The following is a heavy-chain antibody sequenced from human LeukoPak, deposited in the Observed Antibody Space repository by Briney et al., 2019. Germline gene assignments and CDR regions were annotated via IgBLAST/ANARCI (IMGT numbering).Heavy chain of an antibody. V-gene: IGHV3-23*01. CDR2: VSNSGGIT. J-gene: IGHJ4*02. Sequence: GGSLRLSCAASGFTFSNYSMPWVRQAPGKGLEWVSGVSNSGGITYYADSVKGRFTISRDNSKNTLYLQMDSLSAEDTAVYYCVKGITSHDFFSRGEWGQGTLVTVSS. CDR3: VKGITSHDFFSRGE. D-gene: IGHD3-3*01. CDR1: GFTFSNYS.